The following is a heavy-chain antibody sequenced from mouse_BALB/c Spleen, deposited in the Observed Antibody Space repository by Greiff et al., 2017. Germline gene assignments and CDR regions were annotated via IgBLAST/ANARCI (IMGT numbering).Heavy chain of an antibody. CDR1: GFTFSSYA. CDR3: ARGAGGNSSWFAY. Sequence: EVHLVESGGGLVKPGGSLKLSCAASGFTFSSYAMSWVRQTPEKRLEWVASISSGGSTYYPDSVKGRFTISRDNARNILYLQMSSLRSEDTAMYYCARGAGGNSSWFAYWGQGTLVTVSA. D-gene: IGHD2-1*01. J-gene: IGHJ3*01. V-gene: IGHV5-6-5*01. CDR2: ISSGGST.